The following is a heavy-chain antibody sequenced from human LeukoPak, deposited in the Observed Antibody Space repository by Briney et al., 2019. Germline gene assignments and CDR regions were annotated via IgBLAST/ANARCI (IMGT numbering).Heavy chain of an antibody. CDR3: ARVAADANAFDI. CDR1: GYTFTSYS. D-gene: IGHD2-2*01. CDR2: ISAYNGNT. J-gene: IGHJ3*02. V-gene: IGHV1-18*01. Sequence: ASVKVSCKASGYTFTSYSIGWVRQAPGQGLEWMGWISAYNGNTNYAQKLQGRVTMTTDTSTSTAYMELRSLRSDDTAVYYCARVAADANAFDIWGQGTMVTVSS.